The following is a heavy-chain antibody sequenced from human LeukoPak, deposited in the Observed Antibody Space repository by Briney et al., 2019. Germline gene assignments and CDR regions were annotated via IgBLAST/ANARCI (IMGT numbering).Heavy chain of an antibody. Sequence: GGSLRLSCAASEFTFTSYEMNWVRQAPGKGLEWVSYISSSGSTIYYADSVKGRFTISRGNAKNSLYLQMNSLRAEDTAVYYCAELGITMIGGVWGKGTTVTISS. CDR3: AELGITMIGGV. CDR1: EFTFTSYE. D-gene: IGHD3-10*02. V-gene: IGHV3-48*03. CDR2: ISSSGSTI. J-gene: IGHJ6*04.